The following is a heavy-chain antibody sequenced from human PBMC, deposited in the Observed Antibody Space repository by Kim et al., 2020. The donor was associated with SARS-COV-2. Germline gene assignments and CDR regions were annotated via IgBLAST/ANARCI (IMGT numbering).Heavy chain of an antibody. CDR1: GFTFSSYG. D-gene: IGHD6-13*01. CDR2: ISYDVSNK. CDR3: AKGWRSSWYNPQSYYYYYGMDV. V-gene: IGHV3-30*18. Sequence: GGSLRLSCAASGFTFSSYGMHWVRQAPGKGLEWVAVISYDVSNKYYADSVKGRFTISRDNSKNTLYLQMNSLRAEDTAVYYCAKGWRSSWYNPQSYYYYYGMDVWGQGTTVTVSS. J-gene: IGHJ6*02.